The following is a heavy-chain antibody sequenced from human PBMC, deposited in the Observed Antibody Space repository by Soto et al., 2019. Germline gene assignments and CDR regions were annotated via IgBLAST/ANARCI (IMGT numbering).Heavy chain of an antibody. CDR3: ATLNSFGSDY. CDR1: GFTFSNFW. Sequence: GGSLRRSCAASGFTFSNFWMHWVRQAPGKGLVWVSRIYSDGSGTTYADSVKGRFTISRDNAKSTLYLQMNSLRAEDTAVYYCATLNSFGSDYWGRGTLVTVSS. V-gene: IGHV3-74*01. D-gene: IGHD5-18*01. J-gene: IGHJ4*02. CDR2: IYSDGSGT.